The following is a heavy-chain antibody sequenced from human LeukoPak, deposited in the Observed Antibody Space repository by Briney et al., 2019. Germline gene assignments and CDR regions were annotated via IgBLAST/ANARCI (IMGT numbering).Heavy chain of an antibody. V-gene: IGHV1-18*01. CDR3: AVYATSYYYYGMDV. Sequence: ASVKVSCKASGYTFTSYGISWVRQAPGQVLEWMGWISAYNGNTNYAQKLQGRVTMTTDTSTSTAYMELSSLRSEDTAVYYCAVYATSYYYYGMDVWGQGTTVTVSS. J-gene: IGHJ6*02. D-gene: IGHD2-8*01. CDR1: GYTFTSYG. CDR2: ISAYNGNT.